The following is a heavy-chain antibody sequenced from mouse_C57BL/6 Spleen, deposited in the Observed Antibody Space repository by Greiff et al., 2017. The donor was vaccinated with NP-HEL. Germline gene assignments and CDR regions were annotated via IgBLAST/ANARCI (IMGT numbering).Heavy chain of an antibody. D-gene: IGHD1-1*01. CDR1: GYSITSDY. V-gene: IGHV3-8*01. CDR2: ISYSGST. J-gene: IGHJ1*03. Sequence: EVQLHQSGPGLAKPSQTLSLTCSVTGYSITSDYWNWIRKFPGNKLEYMGYISYSGSTYYNPSLKSRISITRDTSKNQYYLQLNSVTTEDTATYYGARGRNYGSSYNWYFDVWGTGTTVTVSA. CDR3: ARGRNYGSSYNWYFDV.